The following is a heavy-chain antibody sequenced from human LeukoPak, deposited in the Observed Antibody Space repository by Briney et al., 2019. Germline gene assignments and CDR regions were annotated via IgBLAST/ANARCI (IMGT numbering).Heavy chain of an antibody. Sequence: PGGSLRLSCAASGFTFSSYEMNWVRQAPGKGLEWVSYISSSGSTIYDADSVKGRLTISRDNAKDSLYLQMNSLRAEDTAVYYCARGVYYDSSGLTGFDPWGQGTLVTVSS. J-gene: IGHJ5*02. CDR2: ISSSGSTI. D-gene: IGHD3-22*01. CDR1: GFTFSSYE. CDR3: ARGVYYDSSGLTGFDP. V-gene: IGHV3-48*03.